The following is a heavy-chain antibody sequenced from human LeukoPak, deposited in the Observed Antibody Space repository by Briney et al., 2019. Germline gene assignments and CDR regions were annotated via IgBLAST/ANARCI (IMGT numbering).Heavy chain of an antibody. CDR3: ARGPSLGAHLDY. CDR1: GXSISSNNW. V-gene: IGHV4-4*02. D-gene: IGHD1-26*01. J-gene: IGHJ4*02. Sequence: PSETLSLTCAVSGXSISSNNWWTWVRQAPGKGLEWIGEIYHYGTTNYNPSLKGRVTISVDKSKNQFSLKFNSVTAADTAVYYCARGPSLGAHLDYWGQGTLVTVSS. CDR2: IYHYGTT.